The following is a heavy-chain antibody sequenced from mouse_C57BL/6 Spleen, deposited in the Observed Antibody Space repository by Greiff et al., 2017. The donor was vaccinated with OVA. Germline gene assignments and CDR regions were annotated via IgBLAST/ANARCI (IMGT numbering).Heavy chain of an antibody. J-gene: IGHJ4*01. CDR3: ATTVGDAMDY. Sequence: VQRVESGAELAKPGASVKLSCKASGYTFTSHWMHWVKQRPGQGLEWIGYINPSSGYTKYNQKFKDKATLTADKSSSTAYMQLSSLTYEDSAVYYCATTVGDAMDYWGQGTSVTVSS. V-gene: IGHV1-7*01. CDR1: GYTFTSHW. D-gene: IGHD1-1*01. CDR2: INPSSGYT.